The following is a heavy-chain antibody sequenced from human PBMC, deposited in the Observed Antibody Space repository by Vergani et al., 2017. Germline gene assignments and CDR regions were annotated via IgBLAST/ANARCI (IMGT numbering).Heavy chain of an antibody. CDR2: ISAYNGNT. CDR1: GYTFTSYG. CDR3: AIDKRTGSKKPYYYGMDV. D-gene: IGHD1-14*01. Sequence: QVQLVQSGAEVKKPGASVKVSCKASGYTFTSYGISWVRQAPGQGLEWMGWISAYNGNTNYAQKLQGRVTMTTDTSTSTAYMELRSLRSDDTAVYYCAIDKRTGSKKPYYYGMDVWGQGTTVTVSS. J-gene: IGHJ6*02. V-gene: IGHV1-18*01.